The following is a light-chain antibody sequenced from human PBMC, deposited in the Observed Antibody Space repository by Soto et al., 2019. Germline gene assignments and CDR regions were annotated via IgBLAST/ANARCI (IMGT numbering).Light chain of an antibody. J-gene: IGLJ1*01. CDR1: SSDVGGYNY. V-gene: IGLV2-14*01. Sequence: QSALTQPASVSESPGQSITVSCTGTSSDVGGYNYVSWYQQHPGKAPKLMIYDVSDRPSGVSNRFSGSKSGNTASLTISGLQAEDEADYYCSSYSSRSTLYVFGTGTKLTVL. CDR2: DVS. CDR3: SSYSSRSTLYV.